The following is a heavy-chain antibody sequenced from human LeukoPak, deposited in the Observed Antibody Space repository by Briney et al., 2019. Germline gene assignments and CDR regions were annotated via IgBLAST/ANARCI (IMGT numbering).Heavy chain of an antibody. CDR3: AKARYSSGWYYGMDV. V-gene: IGHV3-23*01. D-gene: IGHD6-19*01. CDR2: ISGSGGST. CDR1: GFTFSSYA. Sequence: PGGSLRLSCAASGFTFSSYAMSWVRQAPEKGLEWVSAISGSGGSTYYADSVKGRFTIARDNSKNTLYLQMNSLRAEDTAVYYCAKARYSSGWYYGMDVWGQGTTVTVSS. J-gene: IGHJ6*02.